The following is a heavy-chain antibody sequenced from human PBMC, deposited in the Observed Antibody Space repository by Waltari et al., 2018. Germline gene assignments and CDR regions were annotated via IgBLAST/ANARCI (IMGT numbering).Heavy chain of an antibody. D-gene: IGHD3-22*01. CDR2: INHRGST. V-gene: IGHV4-34*01. Sequence: QVQLQQWGAGLLKPSETLSLTCAVYGGSFSGYYWSWIRQPPGKGLEWIGEINHRGSTNDNPSLKSRVTISVDTSKNQFSLKLSSVTAADTAVYYCARGPGDYEWYFDLWGRGTLVTVSS. CDR3: ARGPGDYEWYFDL. J-gene: IGHJ2*01. CDR1: GGSFSGYY.